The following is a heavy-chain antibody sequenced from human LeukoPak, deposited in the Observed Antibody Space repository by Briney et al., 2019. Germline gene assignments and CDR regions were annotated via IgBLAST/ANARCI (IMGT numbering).Heavy chain of an antibody. CDR3: ASPMALSSGSFGY. J-gene: IGHJ4*02. Sequence: PSETLSLTCAVYGGSFSGYYWSWIRQPPGKGLEWIGEINHSGSTNYNPSLKSRVTISVDTSKNQFSLKLSSVTAADTAVYYCASPMALSSGSFGYWGQGTLVTVSS. CDR1: GGSFSGYY. V-gene: IGHV4-34*01. CDR2: INHSGST. D-gene: IGHD3-22*01.